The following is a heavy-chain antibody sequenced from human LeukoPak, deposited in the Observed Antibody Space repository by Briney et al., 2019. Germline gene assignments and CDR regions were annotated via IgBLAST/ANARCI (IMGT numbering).Heavy chain of an antibody. CDR2: INPNSGGT. CDR1: GYTXTGYY. CDR3: ARDLAYYYDSSGYSPLGY. D-gene: IGHD3-22*01. Sequence: GASVKVSCKASGYTXTGYYMHWVRQAPGQGLEWMGWINPNSGGTNYAQKFQGRVTMTRDTSISTAYMELSRLRSDDTAVYYCARDLAYYYDSSGYSPLGYWGQGTLVTVSS. V-gene: IGHV1-2*02. J-gene: IGHJ4*02.